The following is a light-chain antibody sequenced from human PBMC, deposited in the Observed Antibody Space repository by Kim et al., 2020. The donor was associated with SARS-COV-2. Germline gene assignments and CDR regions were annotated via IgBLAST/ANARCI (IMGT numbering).Light chain of an antibody. CDR1: SSDVGGYNL. Sequence: GQSITISCTGTSSDVGGYNLFSWYQHHPGKAPKLMIYEGTKRPSGVSNRFSGSKSGNTASLTISGLHAEDEADYYCCSYAGSSTYVFGTGTKVTVL. CDR3: CSYAGSSTYV. CDR2: EGT. V-gene: IGLV2-23*01. J-gene: IGLJ1*01.